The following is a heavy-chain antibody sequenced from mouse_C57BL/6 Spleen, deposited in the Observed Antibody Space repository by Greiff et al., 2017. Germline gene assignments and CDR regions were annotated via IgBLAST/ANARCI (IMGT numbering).Heavy chain of an antibody. CDR2: IYPGSGST. Sequence: QVQLQQPGAELVKPGASVKMSCKASGYTFTSYWITWVKQRPGQGLEWIGDIYPGSGSTNYNEKFKSKATLTVDTSSSTAYMQLSSLTSEDSAVYYCARGGYGYDFAMDYWGQGTSVTVSS. CDR3: ARGGYGYDFAMDY. D-gene: IGHD2-2*01. J-gene: IGHJ4*01. V-gene: IGHV1-55*01. CDR1: GYTFTSYW.